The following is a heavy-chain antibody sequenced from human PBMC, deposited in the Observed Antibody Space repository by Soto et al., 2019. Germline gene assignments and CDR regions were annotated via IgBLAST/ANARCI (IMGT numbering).Heavy chain of an antibody. J-gene: IGHJ4*02. CDR2: TYFRSKWEN. CDR3: ARGTYYHNTRCSYQFDS. CDR1: GDSVSRYSAT. V-gene: IGHV6-1*01. D-gene: IGHD3-10*01. Sequence: SRTLSLTCAISGDSVSRYSATWNWIRLSPSRGLEWLGRTYFRSKWENTCAVFVESRITVSPDTSRNHFSLYLNAVTPEDTAVYYCARGTYYHNTRCSYQFDSWGQGTLVTVSS.